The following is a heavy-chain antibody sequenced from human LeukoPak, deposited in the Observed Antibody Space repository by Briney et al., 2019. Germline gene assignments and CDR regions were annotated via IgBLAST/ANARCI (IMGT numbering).Heavy chain of an antibody. D-gene: IGHD5-18*01. CDR3: ARVGTGYSYGPIDY. CDR2: IYYSGST. J-gene: IGHJ4*02. Sequence: PSETLSVTCTVSGGSFSSGSYYWSWIRQPPGKGLEWIGYIYYSGSTNYNPSLKSRVTISVDTSKNQFSLKLSSVTAADTAVYYCARVGTGYSYGPIDYWGQGTLVTVSS. V-gene: IGHV4-61*01. CDR1: GGSFSSGSYY.